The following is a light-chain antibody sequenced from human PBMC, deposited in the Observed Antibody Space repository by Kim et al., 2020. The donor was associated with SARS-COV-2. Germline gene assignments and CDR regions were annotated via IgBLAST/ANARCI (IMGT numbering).Light chain of an antibody. CDR2: NAS. CDR1: QNVGDY. J-gene: IGKJ2*01. V-gene: IGKV3-11*01. Sequence: PGERATLSCRASQNVGDYFAWYQQKPAQAPRLLIYNASNRATDIPARFSGSGSGTDFTPTISSLEPADFAGYYCQLRNNWRYTFGQGTKLEV. CDR3: QLRNNWRYT.